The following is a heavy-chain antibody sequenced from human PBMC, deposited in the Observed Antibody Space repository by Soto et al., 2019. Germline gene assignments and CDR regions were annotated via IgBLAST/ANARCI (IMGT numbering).Heavy chain of an antibody. V-gene: IGHV1-18*01. J-gene: IGHJ5*02. CDR2: ISAYNGNT. CDR1: GYTFTSYG. CDR3: ARYYDILTGYFAWSNWFDP. D-gene: IGHD3-9*01. Sequence: VKVSCKASGYTFTSYGISWVRQAPGQGLEWMGWISAYNGNTNYAQKLQGRVTMTTDTSTSTAYMELRSLRSDDTAVYYCARYYDILTGYFAWSNWFDPWGQGTLVTVSS.